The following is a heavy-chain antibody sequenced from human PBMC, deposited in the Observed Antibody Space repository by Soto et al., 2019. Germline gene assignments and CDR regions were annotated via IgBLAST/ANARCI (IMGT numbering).Heavy chain of an antibody. CDR3: ARKRREYQLLYRDYYYYGMDV. CDR1: GYTFTSYG. CDR2: ISAYNGNT. Sequence: QVQLVQSGAEVKKPGASVKVSCKASGYTFTSYGIRWVRQAPGQGLEWMGWISAYNGNTNYAQKLQGRVTMTTDTSTSTAYMELSSLRSDDTAVYYCARKRREYQLLYRDYYYYGMDVWGQGTTVTVSS. J-gene: IGHJ6*02. D-gene: IGHD2-2*02. V-gene: IGHV1-18*01.